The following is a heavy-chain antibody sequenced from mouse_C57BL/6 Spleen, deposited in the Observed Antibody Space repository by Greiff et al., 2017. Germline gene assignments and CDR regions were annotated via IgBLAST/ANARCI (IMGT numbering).Heavy chain of an antibody. V-gene: IGHV5-17*01. Sequence: LQLKESGGGLVKPGGSLKLSCAASGFTFSDSGMHWVRQAPEKGLEWGAYFSSGSSTIYYADTVKGRFTISRDNAKNTLFLQMTSLRSEDTAMYYCARGHAMDYWGQGTSVTVSS. CDR3: ARGHAMDY. CDR1: GFTFSDSG. CDR2: FSSGSSTI. J-gene: IGHJ4*01.